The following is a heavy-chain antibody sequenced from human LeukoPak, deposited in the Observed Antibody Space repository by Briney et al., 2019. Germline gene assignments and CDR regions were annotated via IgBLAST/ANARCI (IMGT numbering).Heavy chain of an antibody. CDR3: VKDTLYNYGTGYFDY. J-gene: IGHJ4*02. CDR1: GFTFSSYA. CDR2: ISNNGGST. V-gene: IGHV3-64D*09. Sequence: GGYLRLSCSASGFTFSSYAMHWVRQAPGKGLEYVSAISNNGGSTYYADSVKGRFTISRDNSKNTLYLQMSSLRAEDTAVYYCVKDTLYNYGTGYFDYWGQGTLVTVSS. D-gene: IGHD5-18*01.